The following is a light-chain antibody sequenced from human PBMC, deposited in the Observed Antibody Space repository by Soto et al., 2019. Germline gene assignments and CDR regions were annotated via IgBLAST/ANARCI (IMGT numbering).Light chain of an antibody. CDR1: QSVSSSY. CDR2: GAS. V-gene: IGKV3-20*01. CDR3: QQYGSSPPIT. J-gene: IGKJ5*01. Sequence: EIILTQSPGTIPLSPGERTTLSCRSSQSVSSSYLAWYQQKPGQAPSLLIYGASSRATGIPDRFSGSGSGTDFTLTISRLEPEDFAVYYCQQYGSSPPITFGQGTRLEIK.